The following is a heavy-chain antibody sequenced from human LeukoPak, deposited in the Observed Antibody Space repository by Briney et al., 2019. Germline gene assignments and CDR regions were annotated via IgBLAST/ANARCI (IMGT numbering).Heavy chain of an antibody. Sequence: ASVKVSCKASGYTFTSYYMHWVRQAPGQGLEWMGGIIPIFGTANYAQKFQGRVTITADESTSTAYMELSSLRSEDTAVYYCARGVSGSGRPYYYYYMDVWGKGTTVTISS. J-gene: IGHJ6*03. V-gene: IGHV1-69*13. D-gene: IGHD3-10*01. CDR1: GYTFTSYY. CDR2: IIPIFGTA. CDR3: ARGVSGSGRPYYYYYMDV.